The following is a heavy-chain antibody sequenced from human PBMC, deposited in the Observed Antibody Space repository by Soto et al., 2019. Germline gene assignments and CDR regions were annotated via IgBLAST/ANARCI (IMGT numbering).Heavy chain of an antibody. J-gene: IGHJ4*02. CDR1: GGSISSSSYY. CDR3: ASQIYDSSGYYYAY. D-gene: IGHD3-22*01. CDR2: IYSLGNT. Sequence: QMQLQESGPGLVKPSETLSLTCTVSGGSISSSSYYWGWIRQPPGQGLEWLGTIYSLGNTYYNPSIKTRVTISVDKSKSKLFLKLSSVTAPDKAVYYCASQIYDSSGYYYAYWGQGTLVTVSS. V-gene: IGHV4-39*01.